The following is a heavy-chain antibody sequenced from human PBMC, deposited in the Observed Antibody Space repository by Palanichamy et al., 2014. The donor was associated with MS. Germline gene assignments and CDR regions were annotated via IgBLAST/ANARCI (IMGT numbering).Heavy chain of an antibody. V-gene: IGHV3-33*01. CDR1: GFTFSSYG. J-gene: IGHJ6*02. CDR2: IWYDGSNK. CDR3: ARGTLETNNYYYYGMDV. D-gene: IGHD1-1*01. Sequence: QVQLVESGGGVVQPGRSLRLSCAVSGFTFSSYGMHWVRQAPGKGLEWVAVIWYDGSNKYYADSVKGRFTISRDNSKNTLYLQMNSLRAEDTAVHYCARGTLETNNYYYYGMDVWGQGTTVTVSS.